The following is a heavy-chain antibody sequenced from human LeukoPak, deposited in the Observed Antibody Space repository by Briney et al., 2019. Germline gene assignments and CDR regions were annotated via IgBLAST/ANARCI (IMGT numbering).Heavy chain of an antibody. CDR2: ISYDGSNK. Sequence: GGSLRLSCAASGFTFSSYAMHWVRQAPGKGLEWVAVISYDGSNKYYADSVKGRFTISRDNSKNTLYLQMNSLRAEDTAVYYCAKGVRDGYYPNDYWGQGTLVTVSS. D-gene: IGHD3-22*01. CDR3: AKGVRDGYYPNDY. CDR1: GFTFSSYA. V-gene: IGHV3-30-3*01. J-gene: IGHJ4*02.